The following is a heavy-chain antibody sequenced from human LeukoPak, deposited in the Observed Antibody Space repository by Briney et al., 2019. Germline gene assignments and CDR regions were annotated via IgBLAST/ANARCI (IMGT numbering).Heavy chain of an antibody. J-gene: IGHJ3*02. CDR2: IYHSGST. CDR1: GGSIGSSNW. CDR3: ARAGGFGELLLDAFDI. D-gene: IGHD3-10*01. V-gene: IGHV4-4*02. Sequence: PSETLSLTCAVSGGSIGSSNWWSWVRQPPGKGLEWIGEIYHSGSTNYNPSLKSRVTISVDKSKNQFSLKLSSVTAADTAVYYCARAGGFGELLLDAFDICGQGTMVPVSS.